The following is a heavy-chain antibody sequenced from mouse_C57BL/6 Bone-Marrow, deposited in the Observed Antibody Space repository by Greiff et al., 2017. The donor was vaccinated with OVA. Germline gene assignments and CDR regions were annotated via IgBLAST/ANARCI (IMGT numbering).Heavy chain of an antibody. CDR3: AMGESYGNYVSAWFAY. V-gene: IGHV1-74*01. Sequence: VQLQQPGAELVKPGASVKVSCKASGYTFTSYWMHWVKQRPGQGLEWIGRIHPSDSDTNYNQKFKGKATLTVDKSSSTAYMQLSSLTSEDSAVYYCAMGESYGNYVSAWFAYWGQGTLVTVSA. CDR2: IHPSDSDT. J-gene: IGHJ3*01. CDR1: GYTFTSYW. D-gene: IGHD2-1*01.